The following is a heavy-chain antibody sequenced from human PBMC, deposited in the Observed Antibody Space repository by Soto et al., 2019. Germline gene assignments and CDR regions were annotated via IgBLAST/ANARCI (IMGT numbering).Heavy chain of an antibody. CDR3: ARGNPFNYACFDV. Sequence: ASVKVSCKASGYTFSDFDINWLRQASGQGPEWMGWMNAKSGDTFFPQRFQGKFNMTWDTSLSTAYMEVGSLTSDDTAIYYCARGNPFNYACFDVWGQVTTVTVSS. CDR2: MNAKSGDT. D-gene: IGHD4-4*01. V-gene: IGHV1-8*01. J-gene: IGHJ6*02. CDR1: GYTFSDFD.